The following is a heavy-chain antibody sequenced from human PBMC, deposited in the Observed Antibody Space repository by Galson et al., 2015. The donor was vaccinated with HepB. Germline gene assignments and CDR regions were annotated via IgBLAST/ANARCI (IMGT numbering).Heavy chain of an antibody. CDR2: INPNSGGT. CDR1: GYTFTGYY. D-gene: IGHD1-7*01. V-gene: IGHV1-2*04. J-gene: IGHJ4*02. CDR3: ARGVWPVRSYNWNYVGQKLDY. Sequence: SVKVSCKASGYTFTGYYMHWVRQAPGQGLEWMGWINPNSGGTNYAQKFQGWVTMTRDTSISTAYMELSRLRSDDTAVYYCARGVWPVRSYNWNYVGQKLDYWGQGTLVTVSS.